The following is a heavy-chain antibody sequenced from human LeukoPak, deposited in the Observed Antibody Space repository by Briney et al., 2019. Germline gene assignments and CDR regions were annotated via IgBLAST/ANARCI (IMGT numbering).Heavy chain of an antibody. V-gene: IGHV3-72*01. CDR2: SRNKVISYIT. J-gene: IGHJ4*02. CDR1: GFTFSDHY. CDR3: ARPSSPYSEADY. Sequence: GGSLRLSSAASGFTFSDHYMDWVRQAPGKGLEWVGRSRNKVISYITQYAASVKGRFTISRDDSKNSLYLQMNSLKTEDTAVYYCARPSSPYSEADYWGQGTLVTVSS. D-gene: IGHD4-11*01.